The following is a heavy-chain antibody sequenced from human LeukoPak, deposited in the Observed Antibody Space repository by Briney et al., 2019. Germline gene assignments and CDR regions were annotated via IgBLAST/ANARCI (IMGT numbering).Heavy chain of an antibody. CDR3: ATDRYQPLSVFDY. CDR1: GYTLTEVC. V-gene: IGHV1-24*01. Sequence: ASVKVSCKVSGYTLTEVCIHWVRQAPGKGLEWMGGFDAADGEAIYAQKFQGRVTLTEDTATDTAYMELSSLRSEDTAVYYCATDRYQPLSVFDYWGQGTLVTVSS. J-gene: IGHJ4*02. CDR2: FDAADGEA. D-gene: IGHD2-2*01.